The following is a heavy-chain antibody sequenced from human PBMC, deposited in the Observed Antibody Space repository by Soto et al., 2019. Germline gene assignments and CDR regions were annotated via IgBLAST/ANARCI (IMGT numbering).Heavy chain of an antibody. D-gene: IGHD2-15*01. CDR2: ISNNSSVK. CDR3: AGRIGKADY. J-gene: IGHJ4*02. Sequence: VGSLRLSCAVSGFTFSNYSINWVRQAPGKGLEWLSYISNNSSVKYYADSVMGRFTISRDNAKTSLYLQMNSLRDEDTAVYYCAGRIGKADYWGQGTLVTVSS. CDR1: GFTFSNYS. V-gene: IGHV3-48*02.